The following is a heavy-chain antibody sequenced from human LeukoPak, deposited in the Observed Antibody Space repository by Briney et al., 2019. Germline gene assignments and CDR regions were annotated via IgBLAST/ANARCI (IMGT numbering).Heavy chain of an antibody. CDR1: GYTFTIYD. J-gene: IGHJ4*02. V-gene: IGHV1-8*03. D-gene: IGHD2-2*01. CDR3: ARGYCTSTSCHFDY. CDR2: MNPNSGNT. Sequence: ASVKVSCKASGYTFTIYDINWVRQATGQGIEWMGWMNPNSGNTGYAQKFQGRVTITRNTSISTAYVELSSLRSEDTAVYYCARGYCTSTSCHFDYWGQGTLVTVSS.